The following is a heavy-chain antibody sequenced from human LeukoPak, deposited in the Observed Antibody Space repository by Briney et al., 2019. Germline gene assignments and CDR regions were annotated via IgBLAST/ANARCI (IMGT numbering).Heavy chain of an antibody. CDR2: INPNSGGT. J-gene: IGHJ4*02. CDR1: GYTLTELS. CDR3: ARGIQQQLPH. D-gene: IGHD6-13*01. Sequence: ASVKVSCKVSGYTLTELSMHWVRQAPGQGLEWMGWINPNSGGTNYAQKFQGRVTMTRDTSISTAYMELSRLRSDDTAVYYCARGIQQQLPHWGQGTLVTVSS. V-gene: IGHV1-2*02.